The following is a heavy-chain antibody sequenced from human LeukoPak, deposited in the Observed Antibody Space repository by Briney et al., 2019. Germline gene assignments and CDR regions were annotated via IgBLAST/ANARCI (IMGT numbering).Heavy chain of an antibody. Sequence: SVKVSCKASGGTFSSYAISWVRQAPGQGLEWMGGIIPIFGTANYAQKFQGRVTITADESTSTAYMELSSLRSEDTAVYFCARGLWSAHRREYYFDSWGQGTLVTVSS. V-gene: IGHV1-69*13. D-gene: IGHD3-3*01. J-gene: IGHJ4*02. CDR3: ARGLWSAHRREYYFDS. CDR2: IIPIFGTA. CDR1: GGTFSSYA.